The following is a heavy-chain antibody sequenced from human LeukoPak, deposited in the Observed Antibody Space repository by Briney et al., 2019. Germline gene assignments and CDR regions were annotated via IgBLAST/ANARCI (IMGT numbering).Heavy chain of an antibody. CDR3: ARAPPGYSSGWNWFDP. J-gene: IGHJ5*02. Sequence: GESLKSSCKGSGYSFTSYWIGWVRQMPGKGLEWMGIIYPGDSDTRYSPSFQGQVTTSADKSISTAYLQWSSLKASDTAMYYCARAPPGYSSGWNWFDPWGQGTLVTVSS. CDR1: GYSFTSYW. D-gene: IGHD6-19*01. CDR2: IYPGDSDT. V-gene: IGHV5-51*01.